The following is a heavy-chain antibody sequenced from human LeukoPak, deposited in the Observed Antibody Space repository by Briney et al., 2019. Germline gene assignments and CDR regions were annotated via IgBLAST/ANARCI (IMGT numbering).Heavy chain of an antibody. V-gene: IGHV4-59*08. CDR2: IYSTGST. Sequence: SETLSLTCTVSGGSISSSYWSWIRQPSGKGLEWIGYIYSTGSTNYNPSLKSRVTISVDTSKNQFSLRLSSVTAADTAVYYCARRHGSSGSYRVDYWGQGTLVTVSS. CDR3: ARRHGSSGSYRVDY. CDR1: GGSISSSY. J-gene: IGHJ4*02. D-gene: IGHD6-19*01.